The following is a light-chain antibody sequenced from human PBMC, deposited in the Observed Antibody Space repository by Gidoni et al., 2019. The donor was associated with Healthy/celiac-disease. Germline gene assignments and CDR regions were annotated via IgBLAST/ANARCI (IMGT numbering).Light chain of an antibody. CDR1: QSVSSSY. CDR2: GAA. V-gene: IGKV3-20*01. CDR3: QQYGSSPQWT. Sequence: EIVFTQSPGTLSLSPGESATLSCRASQSVSSSYLAWYQQKPGQAPRRLISGAASRATGSPDRFSGSGSGTDFTLTISRLEPEDVAVYYCQQYGSSPQWTFXQXTKVEIK. J-gene: IGKJ1*01.